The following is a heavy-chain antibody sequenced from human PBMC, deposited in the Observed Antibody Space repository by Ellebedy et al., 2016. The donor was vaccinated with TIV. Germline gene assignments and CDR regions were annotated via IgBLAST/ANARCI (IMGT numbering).Heavy chain of an antibody. CDR1: GYTFTSYA. CDR2: INAGNGNT. J-gene: IGHJ4*02. CDR3: SRAPHQGDHYEGYGGLDY. Sequence: AASVKVSCKASGYTFTSYAMHWVRQAPGQRLEWMGWINAGNGNTKYSKKFQGRVNITRDTSASTAYMELSSPRSEYTAVYYCSRAPHQGDHYEGYGGLDYWGQGTLVTVSS. V-gene: IGHV1-3*01. D-gene: IGHD3-16*01.